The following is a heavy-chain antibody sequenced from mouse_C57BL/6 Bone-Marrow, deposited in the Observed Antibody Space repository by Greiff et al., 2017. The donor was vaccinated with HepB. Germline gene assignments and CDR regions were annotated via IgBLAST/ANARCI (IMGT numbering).Heavy chain of an antibody. V-gene: IGHV7-3*01. CDR3: GRYRDFDY. J-gene: IGHJ2*01. Sequence: EVQLVESGGGLVQPGGSLSLSCAASGFTFTDYYMSWVRQPPGKALEWLGFIRNKANGYTTEYSASVKGRFTISRDNSKSILYLQMNALRAEDSDTYYCGRYRDFDYWGQGTTLTVSS. CDR2: IRNKANGYTT. CDR1: GFTFTDYY.